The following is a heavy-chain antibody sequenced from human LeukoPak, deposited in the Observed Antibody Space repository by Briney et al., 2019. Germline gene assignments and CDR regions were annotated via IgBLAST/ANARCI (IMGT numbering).Heavy chain of an antibody. CDR1: GFTFSDYG. D-gene: IGHD3-22*01. V-gene: IGHV3-33*01. Sequence: PGGSLRLSCAASGFTFSDYGMHWVRQAPGKGLEWVAVLWYDGGNKYYADSVKGRFTISRDNSRNTLYLQMNSLRAEDTAVYYCVRELPPVVQFYFDYWGPGTLVTVSS. CDR3: VRELPPVVQFYFDY. J-gene: IGHJ4*02. CDR2: LWYDGGNK.